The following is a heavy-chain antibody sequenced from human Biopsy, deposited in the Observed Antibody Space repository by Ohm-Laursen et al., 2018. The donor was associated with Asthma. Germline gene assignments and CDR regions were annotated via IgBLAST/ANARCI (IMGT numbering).Heavy chain of an antibody. Sequence: GTLSLTCAVSGASINSGGFSWNWIRHSPGKGLEWIGRIFYSGRTYYNPSLESRFTITADTSKNHFSLKVTSVTAADTAVYYCARAVSSSSYWYFDLWGRGDLVTVSS. CDR3: ARAVSSSSYWYFDL. V-gene: IGHV4-39*02. D-gene: IGHD6-6*01. CDR1: GASINSGGFS. J-gene: IGHJ2*01. CDR2: IFYSGRT.